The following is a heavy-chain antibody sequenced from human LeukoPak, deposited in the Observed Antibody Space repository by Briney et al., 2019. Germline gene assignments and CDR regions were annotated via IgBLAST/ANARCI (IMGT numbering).Heavy chain of an antibody. V-gene: IGHV3-11*04. CDR2: IKRDASDI. D-gene: IGHD1-26*01. CDR1: GFSFGDDY. J-gene: IGHJ4*02. Sequence: GGSLRLSCAASGFSFGDDYMSWIRQAPGKGPEWVAYIKRDASDIYYADSVKGRFTISRDNSKNTLYLQMNSLRAEDTAVYYCARDHHKWELWQEYWGQGTLVTVPS. CDR3: ARDHHKWELWQEY.